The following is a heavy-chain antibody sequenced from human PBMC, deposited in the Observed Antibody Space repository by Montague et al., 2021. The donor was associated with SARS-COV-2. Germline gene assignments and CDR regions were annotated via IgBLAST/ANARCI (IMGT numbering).Heavy chain of an antibody. V-gene: IGHV2-5*01. D-gene: IGHD6-19*01. Sequence: PALVKPTQTLTLTCSFSGFSLSTSGVGVGWIRQPPGKALECLALIYWNDDKRYSPSLNSRLTVTKDTSRNQVVLTVTSMDPVDTATYYCAHKESGWPIEFGYWGQGILVTVSS. CDR1: GFSLSTSGVG. CDR3: AHKESGWPIEFGY. J-gene: IGHJ4*02. CDR2: IYWNDDK.